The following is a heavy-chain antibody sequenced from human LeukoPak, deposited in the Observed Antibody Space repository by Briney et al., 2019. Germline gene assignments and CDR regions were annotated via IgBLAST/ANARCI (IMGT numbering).Heavy chain of an antibody. CDR2: IYYSGST. CDR3: ARGAGYSGTYQYYFDY. J-gene: IGHJ4*02. D-gene: IGHD1-26*01. CDR1: GGSISSYY. V-gene: IGHV4-59*12. Sequence: PSETLSLTCTVSGGSISSYYWSWIRQPPGKGLEWIGYIYYSGSTNYNPSLKSRVTISVDTSKNQFSLKLSSMTAADTAVYYCARGAGYSGTYQYYFDYWGQGTLVTVSS.